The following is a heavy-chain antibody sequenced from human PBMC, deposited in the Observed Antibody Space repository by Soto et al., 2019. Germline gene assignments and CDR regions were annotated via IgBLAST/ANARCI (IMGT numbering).Heavy chain of an antibody. CDR3: ARVGSSGWYQPDYYFDY. CDR2: INHSGST. D-gene: IGHD6-19*01. CDR1: GGSFSGYY. V-gene: IGHV4-34*01. J-gene: IGHJ4*02. Sequence: SETLSLTCAVYGGSFSGYYWSWIRQPPGKGLEWIGEINHSGSTNYNPSLKSRVTISVDTSKNQFSLKLSSVTAADTAVYYCARVGSSGWYQPDYYFDYWGQGTLVTVSS.